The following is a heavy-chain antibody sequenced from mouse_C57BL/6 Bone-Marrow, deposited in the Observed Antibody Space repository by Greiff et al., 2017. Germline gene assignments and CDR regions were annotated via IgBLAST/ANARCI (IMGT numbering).Heavy chain of an antibody. J-gene: IGHJ2*01. CDR2: IYPRDGST. D-gene: IGHD2-4*01. Sequence: VQLQQSGPELVKPGASVKLSCKASGYTFTSYDINWVKQRPGQGLEWIGWIYPRDGSTKYNEKFKGKATLTLEKSSSTVYLELRRLTSDDSAVYYCARGGFYDYDRFDYWGQGTTLTVSS. V-gene: IGHV1-85*01. CDR3: ARGGFYDYDRFDY. CDR1: GYTFTSYD.